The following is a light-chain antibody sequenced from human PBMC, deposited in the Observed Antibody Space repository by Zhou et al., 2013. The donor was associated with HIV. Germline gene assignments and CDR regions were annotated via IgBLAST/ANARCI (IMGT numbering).Light chain of an antibody. CDR2: AAS. J-gene: IGKJ5*01. CDR1: QVVNGY. Sequence: AIRMTQSPSSLSASIGDRVTLTCRASQVVNGYLAWYQQKSGNAPKLLIYAASTLDTDVPSRFSGSGSGTEFNLTISCLQSDDFATYYCQQYYEYPRIFGQG. V-gene: IGKV1-8*01. CDR3: QQYYEYPRI.